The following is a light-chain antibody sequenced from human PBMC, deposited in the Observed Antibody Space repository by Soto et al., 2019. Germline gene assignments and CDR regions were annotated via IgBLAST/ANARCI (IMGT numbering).Light chain of an antibody. CDR1: DSNIGSNS. CDR3: AAWDASLSACV. CDR2: YNN. J-gene: IGLJ1*01. V-gene: IGLV1-47*02. Sequence: TVTISCSGVDSNIGSNSVYWYQHLPRMAPKLLIYYNNQRPSGVPDRFSGSRSGTSASLAIVGLRSEDEAVYYCAAWDASLSACVFGNGTKVTV.